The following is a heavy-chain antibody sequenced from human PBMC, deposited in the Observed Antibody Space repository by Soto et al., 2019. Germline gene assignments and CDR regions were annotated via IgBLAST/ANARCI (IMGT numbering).Heavy chain of an antibody. CDR3: ARSVFP. J-gene: IGHJ5*02. CDR1: GGSISNYY. CDR2: IYYSGST. Sequence: SETLSLTCTVSGGSISNYYWSWIRQPPGKGLEWIGYIYYSGSTNYNPSLKSRVTISVDTSNNQFSLKLTSVTAADTAVYYCARSVFPWGQGTLVTVSS. V-gene: IGHV4-59*12.